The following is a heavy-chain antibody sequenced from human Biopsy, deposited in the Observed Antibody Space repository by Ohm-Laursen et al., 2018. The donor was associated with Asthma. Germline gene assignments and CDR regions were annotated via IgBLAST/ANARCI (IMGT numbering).Heavy chain of an antibody. D-gene: IGHD7-27*01. CDR3: ARHWDWGSFFDY. Sequence: SETLSLTCTVPGGSMSSSSYYWGWIRQPPGKGLEWMGSISYTGSAYHNPSLKSRVTISVDTSKNHFSLKLGSVTAADTAVYYCARHWDWGSFFDYWGQGTPVTVSS. J-gene: IGHJ4*02. V-gene: IGHV4-39*01. CDR2: ISYTGSA. CDR1: GGSMSSSSYY.